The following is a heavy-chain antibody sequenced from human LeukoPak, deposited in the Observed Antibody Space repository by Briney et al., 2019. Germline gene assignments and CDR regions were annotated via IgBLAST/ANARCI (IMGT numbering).Heavy chain of an antibody. CDR1: GFTFSSYG. V-gene: IGHV3-30*02. CDR3: AKDLMRDRWFGES. CDR2: IRYDGNDK. J-gene: IGHJ5*02. Sequence: GGSLRLSCAASGFTFSSYGMHWVRQAPGKGLEWVAFIRYDGNDKFYADSVKGRFTISRDTSKSTLYLQMNSLRTEDTAVYYCAKDLMRDRWFGESWGQGTLVTVSS. D-gene: IGHD3-10*01.